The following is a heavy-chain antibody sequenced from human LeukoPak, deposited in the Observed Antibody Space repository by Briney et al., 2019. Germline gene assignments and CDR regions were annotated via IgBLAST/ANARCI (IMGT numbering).Heavy chain of an antibody. Sequence: ASVKVSCKASGYTFTSYGISWVRQAPGQGLEWMGWISAYNGNTNYAQRLQGRVTMTTDTSTSTAYMELRSLRSDDTAVYYCARDAQQLVPFDYWGQGILVTVSS. J-gene: IGHJ4*02. V-gene: IGHV1-18*01. CDR3: ARDAQQLVPFDY. D-gene: IGHD6-13*01. CDR2: ISAYNGNT. CDR1: GYTFTSYG.